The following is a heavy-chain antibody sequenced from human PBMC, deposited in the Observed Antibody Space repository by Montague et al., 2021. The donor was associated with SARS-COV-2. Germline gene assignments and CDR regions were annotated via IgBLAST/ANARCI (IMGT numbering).Heavy chain of an antibody. CDR2: IYDRGVTNY. V-gene: IGHV4-34*01. CDR1: AESFSGFF. D-gene: IGHD4-11*01. CDR3: ARWDPQTLTVISLRGKSANDY. Sequence: SETLSLTCAVYAESFSGFFWSWIRQPPGKGLEWIAEIYDRGVTNYNYNPSLGSRVTISADTSKNQFSLKLRSVTAADTAVYYCARWDPQTLTVISLRGKSANDYWGQGTLVTVSS. J-gene: IGHJ4*02.